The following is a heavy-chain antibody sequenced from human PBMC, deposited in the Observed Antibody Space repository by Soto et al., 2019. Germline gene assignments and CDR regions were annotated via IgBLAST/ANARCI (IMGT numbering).Heavy chain of an antibody. V-gene: IGHV4-34*01. CDR3: ARGFFVGWVGLSGWFDP. D-gene: IGHD3-3*01. CDR2: INHSGST. J-gene: IGHJ5*02. CDR1: GGSFSGYY. Sequence: SETLSLTCAVYGGSFSGYYWSWIRQPPGKGLEWIGEINHSGSTNYNPSLKSRVTISVDTSKNQFSLKMSSVTAADTAVYYCARGFFVGWVGLSGWFDPWGQGTL.